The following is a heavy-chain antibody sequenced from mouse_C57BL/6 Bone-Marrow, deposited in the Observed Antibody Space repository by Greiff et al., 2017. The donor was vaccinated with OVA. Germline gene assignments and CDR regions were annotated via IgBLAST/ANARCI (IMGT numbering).Heavy chain of an antibody. J-gene: IGHJ3*01. Sequence: EVKLEESGEGLVKPGGSLKLSCAASGFTFSSYAMSWVRQTPEKRLEWVAYISSGGDYIYYADTVKGRFTISRDNARNTLYLQMSSLKSEDTAMYYCTRETTPLFAYWGQGTLVTVSA. V-gene: IGHV5-9-1*02. D-gene: IGHD2-13*01. CDR2: ISSGGDYI. CDR3: TRETTPLFAY. CDR1: GFTFSSYA.